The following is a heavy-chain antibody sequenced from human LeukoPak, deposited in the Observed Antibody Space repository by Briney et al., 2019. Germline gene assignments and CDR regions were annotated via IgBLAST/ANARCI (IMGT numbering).Heavy chain of an antibody. V-gene: IGHV3-30*04. J-gene: IGHJ4*02. Sequence: GGSLRLSCVASGFSFSTSAMHWARQAPGKGLEWVTILSDDGSYTYYADSVKGRFTVSRDNSKNTLFLEMDSLRPEDTATYFCARDRKSGGGTALEDWGQGTLVTVSS. CDR1: GFSFSTSA. CDR2: LSDDGSYT. CDR3: ARDRKSGGGTALED. D-gene: IGHD2-15*01.